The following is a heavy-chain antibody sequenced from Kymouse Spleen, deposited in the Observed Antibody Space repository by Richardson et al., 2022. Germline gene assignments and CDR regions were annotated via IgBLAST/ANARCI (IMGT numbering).Heavy chain of an antibody. CDR1: GFTFSSYG. J-gene: IGHJ4*02. CDR3: AKGRRGGTTFDY. Sequence: QVQLVESGGGVVQPGRSLRLSCAASGFTFSSYGMHWVRQAPGKGLEWVAVISYDGSNKYYADSVKGRFTISRDNSKNTLYLQMNSLRAEDTAVYYCAKGRRGGTTFDYWGQGTLVTVSS. V-gene: IGHV3-30*18. CDR2: ISYDGSNK. D-gene: IGHD1-7*01.